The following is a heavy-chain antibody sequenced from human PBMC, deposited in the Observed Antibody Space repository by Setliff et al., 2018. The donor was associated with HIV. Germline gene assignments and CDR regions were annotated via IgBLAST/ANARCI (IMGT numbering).Heavy chain of an antibody. V-gene: IGHV4-59*08. D-gene: IGHD3-22*01. CDR2: IYYSGST. CDR1: GGSISSYY. J-gene: IGHJ5*02. Sequence: KPSETLSLTCTVSGGSISSYYWSWIRQPPGKGLEWIGYIYYSGSTNYNPSLKSRVTISVDTSKNQFSLKLSSVTAADTAVYYCARGNNGYYYDSSGYYHWGQGTLVTVSS. CDR3: ARGNNGYYYDSSGYYH.